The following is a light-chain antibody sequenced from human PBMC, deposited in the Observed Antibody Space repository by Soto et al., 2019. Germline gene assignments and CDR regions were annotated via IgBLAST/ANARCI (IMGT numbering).Light chain of an antibody. CDR2: QDN. V-gene: IGLV3-1*01. Sequence: SYELTQPPSVSVSPGQTASVTCSGDKVGDKYACWYQQKPGQSPVVVIYQDNKRPSGIPERFSGSNSRNTATLTIRGAQAMDEADYYCQVWGSSTVVFGGGTKLTVL. CDR3: QVWGSSTVV. J-gene: IGLJ2*01. CDR1: KVGDKY.